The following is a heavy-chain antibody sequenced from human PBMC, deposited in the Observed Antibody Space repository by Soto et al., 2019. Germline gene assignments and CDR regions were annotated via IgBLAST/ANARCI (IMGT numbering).Heavy chain of an antibody. D-gene: IGHD4-17*01. CDR2: ISSSSSYI. Sequence: GGSLRLSCAASGFTFGSYSMNWVRQAPGKGLEWVSSISSSSSYIYYADSVKGRFTISRDNAKNSLYLQMNSLRAEDTAVYYCARPRNYGLPNPLDYWGQGTLVTVSS. V-gene: IGHV3-21*01. CDR1: GFTFGSYS. CDR3: ARPRNYGLPNPLDY. J-gene: IGHJ4*02.